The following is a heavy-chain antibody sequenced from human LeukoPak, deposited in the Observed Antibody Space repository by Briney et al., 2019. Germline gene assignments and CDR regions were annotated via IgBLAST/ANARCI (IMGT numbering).Heavy chain of an antibody. D-gene: IGHD1-26*01. CDR2: ISAYNGNT. V-gene: IGHV1-18*01. J-gene: IGHJ4*02. CDR3: AREGSIVGATTGDY. Sequence: ASVKVSCKASGGTFSSYAISWVRQAPGQGLEWMGWISAYNGNTNYAQKLQGRVTMTTDTSTSTAYMELRSLRSDDTAVYYCAREGSIVGATTGDYWGQGTLVTVSS. CDR1: GGTFSSYA.